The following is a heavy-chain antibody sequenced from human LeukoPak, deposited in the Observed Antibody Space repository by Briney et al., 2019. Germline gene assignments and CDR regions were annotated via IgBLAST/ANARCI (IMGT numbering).Heavy chain of an antibody. J-gene: IGHJ4*02. CDR2: ISSSGGSI. CDR3: ARGRTYSSSWPFDY. V-gene: IGHV3-11*04. Sequence: PGGSLRLSCAASGFTFNDYYMSWIRQAPGKGLEWVSYISSSGGSINYADSVKGRSTISRDNAKNSLYLQMNSLRAEDTAVYYCARGRTYSSSWPFDYWGQGTLVTVSS. D-gene: IGHD6-13*01. CDR1: GFTFNDYY.